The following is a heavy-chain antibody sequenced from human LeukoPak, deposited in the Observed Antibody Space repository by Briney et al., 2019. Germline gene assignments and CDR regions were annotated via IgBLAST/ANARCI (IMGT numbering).Heavy chain of an antibody. J-gene: IGHJ4*02. D-gene: IGHD1-26*01. Sequence: SETLSLTCTVSGASISNYYWTWIRQPPGKGLEWIGYIYYSGSTNYNPSLKSRVTISVDTSRNQFSLKLSSVTAADTAVYYCAREEALGSGSFDYWGQGTLVTVSS. V-gene: IGHV4-59*01. CDR3: AREEALGSGSFDY. CDR2: IYYSGST. CDR1: GASISNYY.